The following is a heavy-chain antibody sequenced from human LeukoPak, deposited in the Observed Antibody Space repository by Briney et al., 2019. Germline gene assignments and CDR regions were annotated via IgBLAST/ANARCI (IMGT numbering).Heavy chain of an antibody. D-gene: IGHD3-3*01. CDR3: ARVVQNTYYDFWSGYFLSWFDP. Sequence: PSETLSLTCTVSGGSVSSGSYYWSWIRQPPGKGLEWIGYIYYSGSTNYNPSLKSRVTISVDTSKNQFSLKLSSVTAADTAVYYCARVVQNTYYDFWSGYFLSWFDPWGQGTLVTVSS. V-gene: IGHV4-61*01. CDR1: GGSVSSGSYY. J-gene: IGHJ5*02. CDR2: IYYSGST.